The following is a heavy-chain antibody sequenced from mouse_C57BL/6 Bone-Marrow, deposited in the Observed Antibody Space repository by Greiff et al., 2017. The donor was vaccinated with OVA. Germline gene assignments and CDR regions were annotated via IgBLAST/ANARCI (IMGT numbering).Heavy chain of an antibody. CDR1: GYTFTDYY. Sequence: EVKLQQSGPELVKPGASVKISCKASGYTFTDYYMNWVKQSHGKSLEWIGDINPNNGGTSYNQKFKGKATLTVDKSSSTAYMELRSLTSEDSAVYYCARALFITTVVATDYWGQGTTLTVSS. CDR2: INPNNGGT. D-gene: IGHD1-1*01. CDR3: ARALFITTVVATDY. V-gene: IGHV1-26*01. J-gene: IGHJ2*01.